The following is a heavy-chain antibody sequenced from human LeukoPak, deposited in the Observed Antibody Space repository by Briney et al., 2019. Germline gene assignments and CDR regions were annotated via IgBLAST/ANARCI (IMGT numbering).Heavy chain of an antibody. CDR2: IKQDGSEK. D-gene: IGHD1-26*01. J-gene: IGHJ4*02. CDR3: AREGSQSASGTYPGND. Sequence: GGSLRLSCAASGFMLSSYWMSWVRQAPGKGLEWVANIKQDGSEKYYVDSVKGRFTISRDNAKNSLFLQMNRLRAEDTAVYFCAREGSQSASGTYPGNDWGQGTLVTVSS. V-gene: IGHV3-7*01. CDR1: GFMLSSYW.